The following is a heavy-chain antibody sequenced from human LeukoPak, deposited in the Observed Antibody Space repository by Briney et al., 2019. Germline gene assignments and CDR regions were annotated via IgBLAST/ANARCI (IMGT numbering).Heavy chain of an antibody. CDR2: IYSGGMT. Sequence: GGSLRLSCAVSGFTVSSNYMNWVRQAPGKGLEWVSVIYSGGMTYYADSVKGRFTISRDTSKNPLYLQMVSLRDEDTAVYYCARERRYCSGDNCYSGYDYWGRGTLVTVSS. J-gene: IGHJ4*02. CDR3: ARERRYCSGDNCYSGYDY. D-gene: IGHD2-15*01. V-gene: IGHV3-53*01. CDR1: GFTVSSNY.